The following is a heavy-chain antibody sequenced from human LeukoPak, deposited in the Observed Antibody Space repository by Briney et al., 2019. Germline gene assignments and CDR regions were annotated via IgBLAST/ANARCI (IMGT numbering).Heavy chain of an antibody. J-gene: IGHJ4*02. CDR3: AKGLGFLPQFDY. D-gene: IGHD6-19*01. CDR1: GFTFTSEA. Sequence: GGSLRLSCAASGFTFTSEAMTWVRQAPGMGLEWVPSISDSGRTTYYADSVKGRFTISRDNSKNTVYLQMNSLRAEDTALYYCAKGLGFLPQFDYWGQGTLVAVSS. V-gene: IGHV3-23*01. CDR2: ISDSGRTT.